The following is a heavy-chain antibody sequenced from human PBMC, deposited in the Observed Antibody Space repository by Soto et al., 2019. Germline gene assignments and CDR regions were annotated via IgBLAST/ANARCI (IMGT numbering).Heavy chain of an antibody. CDR1: GLTISSYW. CDR2: IKEDGSEK. D-gene: IGHD6-25*01. CDR3: ARDRRPSAYLGLAV. Sequence: GGSLRLSCEASGLTISSYWMSWVRQAPGKGLEWVANIKEDGSEKYYVDSVRGRFTVSRDNAKNSLFLQMNGLRVEDTAVYYCARDRRPSAYLGLAVWGQGTTVTVSS. V-gene: IGHV3-7*05. J-gene: IGHJ6*02.